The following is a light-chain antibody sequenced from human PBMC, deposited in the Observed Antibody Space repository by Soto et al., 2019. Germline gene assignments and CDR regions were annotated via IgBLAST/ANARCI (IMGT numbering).Light chain of an antibody. Sequence: DIQMTQSPSSLSASVGDRLTITCRASQRISTYLYWYQQKPGKAPKLLFSAASNLQSGVPSRFRGSGSGTKFTLTVSSMNPEDFATYDGEQSYSLPWTFGQGT. CDR3: EQSYSLPWT. V-gene: IGKV1-39*01. CDR2: AAS. CDR1: QRISTY. J-gene: IGKJ1*01.